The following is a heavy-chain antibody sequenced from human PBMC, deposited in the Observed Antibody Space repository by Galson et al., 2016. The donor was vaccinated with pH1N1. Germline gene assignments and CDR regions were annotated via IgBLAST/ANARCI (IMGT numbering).Heavy chain of an antibody. CDR2: SRNKAKSCTT. V-gene: IGHV3-72*01. CDR1: GFTFSDYY. J-gene: IGHJ3*02. CDR3: ARGFHSFDI. Sequence: SLRLSCAASGFTFSDYYMDWVRQAPGKGLEWVGRSRNKAKSCTTEYAASVQGRFTISRDESKNSLYLQMNSLKSEDTAIYYCARGFHSFDIWGQGTMVTVSS.